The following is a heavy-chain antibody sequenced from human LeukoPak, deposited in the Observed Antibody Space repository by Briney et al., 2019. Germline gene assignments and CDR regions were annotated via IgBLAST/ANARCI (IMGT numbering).Heavy chain of an antibody. CDR1: GFTFSSYP. CDR3: ARDAPWAVAGTGFRH. Sequence: PGGSLRLSCAASGFTFSSYPMTWVRQAPGKGLEWVSDISGSGDTTYCADSVKGRFTISRDNSKNTLYLQMNSLRAEDTAVYYCARDAPWAVAGTGFRHWGQGTLVTVSS. V-gene: IGHV3-23*01. J-gene: IGHJ4*02. CDR2: ISGSGDTT. D-gene: IGHD6-19*01.